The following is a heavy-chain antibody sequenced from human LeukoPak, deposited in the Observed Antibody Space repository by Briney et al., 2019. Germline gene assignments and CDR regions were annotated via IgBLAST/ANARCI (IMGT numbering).Heavy chain of an antibody. D-gene: IGHD3-10*01. J-gene: IGHJ4*02. CDR3: ARTSMVRGVIASSY. V-gene: IGHV3-48*04. Sequence: GGSLRLSCAASGFTFSSYIMNWVRQAPGKGLEWVSYISNTGSIIYYADSVKGRFTISRDNAKDSLYLQMNSLRAEDTAVYYCARTSMVRGVIASSYWGQGTLVTVSS. CDR1: GFTFSSYI. CDR2: ISNTGSII.